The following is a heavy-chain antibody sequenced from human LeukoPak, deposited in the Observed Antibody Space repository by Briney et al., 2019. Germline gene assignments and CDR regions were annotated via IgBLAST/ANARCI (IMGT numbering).Heavy chain of an antibody. J-gene: IGHJ4*02. CDR2: IYFSGGT. V-gene: IGHV4-39*07. CDR3: AKGRAYYDSSGYWSPLDY. CDR1: GDSISSSNCY. Sequence: PSETLSLTCTVSGDSISSSNCYWGWIRQPPGKGLEWIGSIYFSGGTYYNASLKSRVTISVDTSKNQFSLKLSSVTAADTAVYYCAKGRAYYDSSGYWSPLDYWGQGTLVTVSS. D-gene: IGHD3-22*01.